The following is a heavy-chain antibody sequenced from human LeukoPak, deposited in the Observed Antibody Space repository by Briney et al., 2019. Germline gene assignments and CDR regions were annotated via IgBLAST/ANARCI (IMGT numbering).Heavy chain of an antibody. J-gene: IGHJ4*02. Sequence: SQTLSLTGAISGDSVSSNSAIWNWIRQSPSRGLEWLGRTYYRSKWYNDYAVSVKSRITINPDTSKNQFSLQLNSVTPEDTATYYCVRGGAIRVTGTTPFDYWGQGTLVTVSS. CDR3: VRGGAIRVTGTTPFDY. CDR2: TYYRSKWYN. CDR1: GDSVSSNSAI. D-gene: IGHD1-20*01. V-gene: IGHV6-1*01.